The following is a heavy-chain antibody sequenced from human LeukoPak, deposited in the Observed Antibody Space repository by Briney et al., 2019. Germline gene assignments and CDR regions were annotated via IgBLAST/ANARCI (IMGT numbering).Heavy chain of an antibody. CDR3: ARYYIEGRCFDY. CDR1: GYTLTELS. V-gene: IGHV1-24*01. J-gene: IGHJ4*02. Sequence: ASVKVSCKVSGYTLTELSMHWVRQAPGKGLEWMGGFDPEAGETFYAQKFQGRVTMTRDTSIRTAYMELSRLRSDDTAMYYCARYYIEGRCFDYWGQGTLVTVSS. CDR2: FDPEAGET. D-gene: IGHD3-10*01.